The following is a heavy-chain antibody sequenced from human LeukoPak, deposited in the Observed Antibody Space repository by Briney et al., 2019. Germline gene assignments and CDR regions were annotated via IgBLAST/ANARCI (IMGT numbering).Heavy chain of an antibody. CDR2: INSDGSAT. V-gene: IGHV3-74*01. CDR3: ASDSPYYGMDV. Sequence: GGSLRLSCAASGFPFSIYWMHWVRQVPGKGLLWVSRINSDGSATIYADSVRGRFTISIDNAKNTLYLQMSGLRVEDTAVYHCASDSPYYGMDVWGQGTTVTVSS. CDR1: GFPFSIYW. J-gene: IGHJ6*02.